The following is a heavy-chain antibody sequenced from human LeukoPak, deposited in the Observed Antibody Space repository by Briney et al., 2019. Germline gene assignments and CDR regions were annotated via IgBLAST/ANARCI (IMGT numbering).Heavy chain of an antibody. CDR1: GFSFSNYA. V-gene: IGHV3-23*01. CDR3: AKGGGYWCWAS. Sequence: GGSLRLSCAASGFSFSNYAMSWVRQAPGKGLEWVSVISDSTTCYADSVKGRFTISRDNSRNTLYLQMNSLRAEDTAVYYCAKGGGYWCWASWGQGTLVAVSS. CDR2: ISDSTT. D-gene: IGHD2-21*01. J-gene: IGHJ5*02.